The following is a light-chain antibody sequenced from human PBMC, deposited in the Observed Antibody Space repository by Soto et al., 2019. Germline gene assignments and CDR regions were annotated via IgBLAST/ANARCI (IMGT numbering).Light chain of an antibody. CDR2: DAS. Sequence: DIQITQSPSSVSASVGDRVTITCRASQSISTWLAWYQQKPGKAPKVLIYDASSLESGVPSRFSGSGSGTEFTLTIRSLQPDDFATYYCLQYNSYLRTFGRGTKVDIK. CDR1: QSISTW. CDR3: LQYNSYLRT. J-gene: IGKJ1*01. V-gene: IGKV1-5*01.